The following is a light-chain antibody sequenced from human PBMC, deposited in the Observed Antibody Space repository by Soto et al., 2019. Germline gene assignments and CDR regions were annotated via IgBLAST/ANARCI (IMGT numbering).Light chain of an antibody. Sequence: QSVLTQPPSVSGAPGQRVTISCTGSTSNIGATSDVHWYQQLPGNAPKLFIYGYNNRPSGVPDRFSGSKSGTSASLAIAGLQAEDEADYYCQSYDSSLSVWVFGGGTQLTVL. J-gene: IGLJ3*02. CDR1: TSNIGATSD. CDR3: QSYDSSLSVWV. CDR2: GYN. V-gene: IGLV1-40*01.